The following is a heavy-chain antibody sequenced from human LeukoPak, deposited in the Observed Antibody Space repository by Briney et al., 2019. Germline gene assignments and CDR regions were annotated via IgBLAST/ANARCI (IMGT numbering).Heavy chain of an antibody. Sequence: PGGSLRLSCAASGFTFSNYWMTWVRQAPGKGLVWVSRINSDGSSTSYADSVKGRFTISRDNAKNTLYLQMNSLRAEDTAVYYCARENYDYVWGSGWDQGTLVTVSS. D-gene: IGHD3-16*01. CDR1: GFTFSNYW. V-gene: IGHV3-74*01. CDR2: INSDGSST. CDR3: ARENYDYVWGSG. J-gene: IGHJ4*02.